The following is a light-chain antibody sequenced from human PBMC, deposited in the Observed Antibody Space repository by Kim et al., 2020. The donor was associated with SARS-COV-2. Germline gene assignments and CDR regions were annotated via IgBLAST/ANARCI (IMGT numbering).Light chain of an antibody. CDR1: QGISSY. J-gene: IGKJ4*01. Sequence: SVGDRVTITCLASQGISSYLAWYQQKPGKAPKLLIYAASTLQSGVPSRFSGSGSGTEFTLTISSLQPEDFATYYCQQLNSYPRLTFGGGTKVDIK. V-gene: IGKV1-9*01. CDR3: QQLNSYPRLT. CDR2: AAS.